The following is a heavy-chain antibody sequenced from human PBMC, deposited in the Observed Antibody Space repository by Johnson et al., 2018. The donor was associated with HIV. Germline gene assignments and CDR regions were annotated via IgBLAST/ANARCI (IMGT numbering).Heavy chain of an antibody. CDR1: GLTFSSYW. V-gene: IGHV3-30*14. D-gene: IGHD3-22*01. Sequence: QVQLVESGGGLVQPGGSLRLSCAASGLTFSSYWMGCVRQAPGKGLEWVAVISHDGSNKYYADSVKGRFIISRDNSKNTLYLQMNSLRAGDTAVYYCARGRDSSGFNDAFDSWGQGTMVTVSS. CDR3: ARGRDSSGFNDAFDS. CDR2: ISHDGSNK. J-gene: IGHJ3*02.